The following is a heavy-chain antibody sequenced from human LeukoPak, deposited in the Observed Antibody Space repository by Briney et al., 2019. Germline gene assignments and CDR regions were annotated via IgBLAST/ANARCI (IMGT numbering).Heavy chain of an antibody. CDR2: IYTSGST. CDR1: GGSISSGSYY. CDR3: ARDPYPGYCSGGSCGGY. D-gene: IGHD2-15*01. J-gene: IGHJ4*02. Sequence: SETLSLTCTVSGGSISSGSYYWGWIRQPAGKGLEWIGRIYTSGSTNYNPSLKSRVTISVDTSKNQFSLKLSSVTAADTAVYYCARDPYPGYCSGGSCGGYWGQGTLVTVSS. V-gene: IGHV4-61*02.